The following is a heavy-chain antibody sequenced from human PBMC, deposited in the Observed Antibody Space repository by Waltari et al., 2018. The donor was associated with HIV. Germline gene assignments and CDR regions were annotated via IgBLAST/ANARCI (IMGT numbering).Heavy chain of an antibody. CDR3: AKTYYDFWSGYYDYYYGMDV. CDR2: ISGSGGST. CDR1: GFTFSSYA. Sequence: EVQLLESGGGLVQPGGSLRLSCAASGFTFSSYAMGWVRPAPGKGLEWVSAISGSGGSTYYADSVKGRFTISRDNSKNTLYLQMNSLRDEDTAVYYCAKTYYDFWSGYYDYYYGMDVWGQGP. D-gene: IGHD3-3*01. J-gene: IGHJ6*02. V-gene: IGHV3-23*01.